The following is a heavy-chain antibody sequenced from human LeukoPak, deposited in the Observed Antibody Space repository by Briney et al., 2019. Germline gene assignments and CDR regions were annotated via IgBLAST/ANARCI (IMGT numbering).Heavy chain of an antibody. Sequence: GGSLRLSCAASGFFFSDYVMHWVRQAPGKGLEWVAVISFDSTSGYYADSVKGRFTISRDNSKNTLYLQMDSLRNEDTAVYYCARDEYSSSRSTHWGQGTLVTVSS. D-gene: IGHD6-13*01. CDR1: GFFFSDYV. CDR2: ISFDSTSG. V-gene: IGHV3-30*04. CDR3: ARDEYSSSRSTH. J-gene: IGHJ4*02.